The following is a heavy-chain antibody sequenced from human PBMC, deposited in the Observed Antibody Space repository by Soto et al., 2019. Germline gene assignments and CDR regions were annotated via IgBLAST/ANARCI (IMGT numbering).Heavy chain of an antibody. V-gene: IGHV3-23*01. CDR3: TRDRGGSGWPELDC. Sequence: GGSLRLSCTASGFTFRSYIMNWVRQAPGKGLEWISTFTADGGGTFYADSVKGRFTITRDNSKDTLYLQMDNLRAEDTALYYCTRDRGGSGWPELDCWGQGTQVTVSS. CDR2: FTADGGGT. J-gene: IGHJ4*02. D-gene: IGHD6-19*01. CDR1: GFTFRSYI.